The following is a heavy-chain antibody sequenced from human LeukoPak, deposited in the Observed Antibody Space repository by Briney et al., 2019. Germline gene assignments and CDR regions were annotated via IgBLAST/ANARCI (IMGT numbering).Heavy chain of an antibody. Sequence: SETLSLTCAVYGESFSGYYWSWVRQPPGKGLEWIGEINHSGSTNYNPSLKSRVTISVDTSKNQFSLKLSSVTAADTAVYYCARHHGGFIVVVPAALHFRRNWFDPWGQGTLVTVSS. CDR3: ARHHGGFIVVVPAALHFRRNWFDP. J-gene: IGHJ5*02. CDR2: INHSGST. V-gene: IGHV4-34*01. CDR1: GESFSGYY. D-gene: IGHD2-2*01.